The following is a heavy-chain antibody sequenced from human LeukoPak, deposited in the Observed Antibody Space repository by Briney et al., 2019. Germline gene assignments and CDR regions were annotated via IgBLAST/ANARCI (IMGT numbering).Heavy chain of an antibody. J-gene: IGHJ4*02. V-gene: IGHV3-30*02. CDR1: GFTFSSYG. D-gene: IGHD2-2*02. CDR2: IRYDGSNK. CDR3: AKDQAVPAAIGDY. Sequence: PGGSLRLSCAASGFTFSSYGMHWVRQAPGKGLEWVAFIRYDGSNKHYADSVKGRFTISRDNSKNTLYLQMNSLRAEDAAVYYCAKDQAVPAAIGDYWGQGTLVTVSS.